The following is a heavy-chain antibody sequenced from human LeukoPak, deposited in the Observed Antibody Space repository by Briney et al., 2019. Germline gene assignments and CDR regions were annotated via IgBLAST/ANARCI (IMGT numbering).Heavy chain of an antibody. CDR2: IYYSGST. CDR3: ARSGLGKNWFDP. CDR1: GGSISSSSYY. Sequence: SETLSLTCTVSGGSISSSSYYWGWIRQPPGKGLEWIGSIYYSGSTYYNPSLNSRVTISIDVSKNYFSLELTSVTPADTAVYYCARSGLGKNWFDPWGQGALVTVSS. D-gene: IGHD3-10*01. V-gene: IGHV4-39*07. J-gene: IGHJ5*02.